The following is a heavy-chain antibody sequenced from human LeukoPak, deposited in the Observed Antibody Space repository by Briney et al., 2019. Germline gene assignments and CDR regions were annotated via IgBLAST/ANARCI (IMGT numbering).Heavy chain of an antibody. CDR1: GFTFSSYW. CDR3: ANLNSVGY. V-gene: IGHV3-74*01. D-gene: IGHD1-7*01. J-gene: IGHJ4*02. CDR2: INSDGSST. Sequence: GGSLRLSCAASGFTFSSYWMHWVRQAPGKGLVWVSRINSDGSSTSYADSVKGRFTISRDNSKNSLYLQMNSLRTEDSALYYCANLNSVGYWGQGTLVTVSS.